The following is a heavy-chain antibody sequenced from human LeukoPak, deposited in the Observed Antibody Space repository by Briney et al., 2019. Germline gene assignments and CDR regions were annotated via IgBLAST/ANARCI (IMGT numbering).Heavy chain of an antibody. D-gene: IGHD5-18*01. CDR1: GFTFSSYW. CDR3: ARDRWIQLSSTYYYYGMDV. J-gene: IGHJ6*02. Sequence: GGSLRLSCAASGFTFSSYWMSWVRQAPGKGLEWVANMKQDGSEKYYVDSVEGRLTISRDNAKNSLCLQMNSLRAEDTAVYYCARDRWIQLSSTYYYYGMDVWGQGTTVTVSS. CDR2: MKQDGSEK. V-gene: IGHV3-7*04.